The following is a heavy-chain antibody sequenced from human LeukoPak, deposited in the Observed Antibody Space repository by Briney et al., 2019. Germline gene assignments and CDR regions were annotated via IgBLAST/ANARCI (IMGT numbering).Heavy chain of an antibody. V-gene: IGHV1-2*02. CDR1: GYTFTGYY. D-gene: IGHD4-17*01. Sequence: GASVKVSCKASGYTFTGYYLHWVRQAPGQGFEWMGRINTNSGGAKYPQTFQGRVTMTRDTSISTVYVELVSLRSDDTAVYFCAREMNYDDYRTSDYWGQGTLVTVSS. CDR3: AREMNYDDYRTSDY. J-gene: IGHJ4*02. CDR2: INTNSGGA.